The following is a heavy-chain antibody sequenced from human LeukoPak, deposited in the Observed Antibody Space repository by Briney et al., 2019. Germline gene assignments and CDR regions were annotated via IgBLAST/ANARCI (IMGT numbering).Heavy chain of an antibody. CDR1: GFTFSSYA. J-gene: IGHJ4*02. Sequence: PGGSLRLSCAASGFTFSSYAMSWVRQAPGKGLEWVSAISGSGGSTYYADSVKGRFTISRDNSKNTLYLQMNSLRAEDTAVYYCARRLILELGEGFDYWGQGTLVTVSS. CDR2: ISGSGGST. V-gene: IGHV3-23*01. CDR3: ARRLILELGEGFDY. D-gene: IGHD1-7*01.